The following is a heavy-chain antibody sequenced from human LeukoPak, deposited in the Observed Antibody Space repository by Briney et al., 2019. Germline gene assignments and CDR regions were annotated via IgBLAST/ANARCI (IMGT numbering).Heavy chain of an antibody. V-gene: IGHV3-33*01. CDR3: ARHGYYDTSGSNYGMDV. CDR1: GFTFSSYG. D-gene: IGHD3-22*01. CDR2: IWYDGSNK. Sequence: GGSLRLSCAASGFTFSSYGMYWVRQAPGKGLEWVAVIWYDGSNKNYADSLKGRFTISRDNSKNTLYLQMNSLRAEDTAVYFCARHGYYDTSGSNYGMDVWGQGTTVTVSS. J-gene: IGHJ6*02.